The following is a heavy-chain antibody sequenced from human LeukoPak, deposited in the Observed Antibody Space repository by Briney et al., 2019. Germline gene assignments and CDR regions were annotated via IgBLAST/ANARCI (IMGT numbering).Heavy chain of an antibody. D-gene: IGHD3-10*01. CDR3: AREYGSGSYYIGVWFDP. Sequence: GGSLRLSCAASGFTFSSYSMNWVPQAPGKGLEWVSSISSSSSYIYYADSVKGRFTISRDNAKNSLYLQMNSLRAEDTAVYYCAREYGSGSYYIGVWFDPWGQGTLVTVSS. CDR2: ISSSSSYI. CDR1: GFTFSSYS. V-gene: IGHV3-21*01. J-gene: IGHJ5*02.